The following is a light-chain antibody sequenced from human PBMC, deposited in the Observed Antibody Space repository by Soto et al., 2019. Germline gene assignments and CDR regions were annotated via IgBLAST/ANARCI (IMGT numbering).Light chain of an antibody. Sequence: SVLTQPPSVSGAPGQRVTISCTGSSSNIGAGYDVHWYQQLPGTAPKLLIYGNSNRPSGVPDRFSGSKSGTSASLAITGLQAEDVSDYYCQSYERSLSGYVFGTGTKLTDL. J-gene: IGLJ1*01. CDR2: GNS. CDR3: QSYERSLSGYV. V-gene: IGLV1-40*01. CDR1: SSNIGAGYD.